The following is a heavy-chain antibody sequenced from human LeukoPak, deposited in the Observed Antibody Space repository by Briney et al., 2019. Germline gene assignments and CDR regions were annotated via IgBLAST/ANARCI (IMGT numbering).Heavy chain of an antibody. J-gene: IGHJ4*02. Sequence: PSETLSLTCTVSGGSISSSSYYWGWIRQPPGKGLEWIGSIYYSGSTYYNPSLKSRVTISVDTSKNQFSLKLSSVTAADTAVYYCARLEGVEQLVRVAYFDYWGQGTLVTVSS. CDR1: GGSISSSSYY. CDR2: IYYSGST. CDR3: ARLEGVEQLVRVAYFDY. D-gene: IGHD6-6*01. V-gene: IGHV4-39*01.